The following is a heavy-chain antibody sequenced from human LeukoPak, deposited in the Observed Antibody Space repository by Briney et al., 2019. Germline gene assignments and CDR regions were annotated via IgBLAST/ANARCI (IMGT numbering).Heavy chain of an antibody. J-gene: IGHJ4*02. CDR1: GFTFSSYW. D-gene: IGHD3/OR15-3a*01. Sequence: GGSLRLSCAASGFTFSSYWMNWARQAPGKGLEWVAVIWYDGSSKYYADSVKGRFTISRDNSKNTLYLQMNSLRAEDTAVYYCARGTGYQPFDYWGQGTLVTVSS. CDR2: IWYDGSSK. CDR3: ARGTGYQPFDY. V-gene: IGHV3-33*08.